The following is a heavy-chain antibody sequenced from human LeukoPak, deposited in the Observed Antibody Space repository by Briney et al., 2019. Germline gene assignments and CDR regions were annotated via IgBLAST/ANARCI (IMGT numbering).Heavy chain of an antibody. CDR1: GYTFTGYY. V-gene: IGHV1-2*02. Sequence: ASVKVSCKASGYTFTGYYMHWVRQAPGQGLEWMGWINPNSGGTNYAQKFQGRVTMTRDTSISTAYMELSRLRSDDTAVYYCARDLISVDTAMAHFDYWGQGTLVTVSS. CDR3: ARDLISVDTAMAHFDY. CDR2: INPNSGGT. J-gene: IGHJ4*02. D-gene: IGHD5-18*01.